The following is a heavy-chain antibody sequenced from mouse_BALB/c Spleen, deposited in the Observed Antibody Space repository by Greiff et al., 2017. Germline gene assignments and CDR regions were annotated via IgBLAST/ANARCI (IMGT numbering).Heavy chain of an antibody. CDR2: ISTYYGDA. CDR1: GYTFTDYA. D-gene: IGHD2-1*01. Sequence: QVQLQQSGAELVRPGVSVKISCKGSGYTFTDYAMHWVKQSHAKSLEWIGVISTYYGDASYNQKFKGKATMTVDKSSSTAYMELARLTSEDSAIYYCASPLLRGAMDYWGQGTSVTVSS. CDR3: ASPLLRGAMDY. V-gene: IGHV1S137*01. J-gene: IGHJ4*01.